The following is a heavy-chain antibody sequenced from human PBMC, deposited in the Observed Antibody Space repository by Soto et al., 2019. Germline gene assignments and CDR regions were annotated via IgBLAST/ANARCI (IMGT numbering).Heavy chain of an antibody. CDR3: AKGGATIFGVVIPNDY. Sequence: GGSLRLSCAASGFTFSSYAMSWVRQAPGKGLEWVSAISGSGGSTYYADSVKGRFTISRDNSKNTLYLQMNSLRAEDTAVYYCAKGGATIFGVVIPNDYWGQGTLVTVSS. D-gene: IGHD3-3*01. CDR2: ISGSGGST. J-gene: IGHJ4*02. CDR1: GFTFSSYA. V-gene: IGHV3-23*01.